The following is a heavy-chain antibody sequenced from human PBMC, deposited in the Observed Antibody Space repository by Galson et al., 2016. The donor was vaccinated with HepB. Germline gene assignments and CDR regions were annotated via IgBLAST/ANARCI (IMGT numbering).Heavy chain of an antibody. J-gene: IGHJ3*02. CDR3: ARDLLHFVLVPAAGTFDI. Sequence: SLRLSCAASGFTFSSYWMSWVRQAPGKGLEWVANIKQAGSEKFSVDSVKGRFTISRDNAKNSLYLQLNSLSAEDTAVYYCARDLLHFVLVPAAGTFDIWGQGTMVTVSS. V-gene: IGHV3-7*01. D-gene: IGHD2-2*01. CDR1: GFTFSSYW. CDR2: IKQAGSEK.